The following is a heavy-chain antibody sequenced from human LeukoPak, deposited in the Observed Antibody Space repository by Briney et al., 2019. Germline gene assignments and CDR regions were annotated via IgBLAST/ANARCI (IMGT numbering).Heavy chain of an antibody. D-gene: IGHD4-17*01. Sequence: ASVKVSCKASGYTFTTYDITWVRQATGQGLEWMGWMNPNSGNTAYAQKFQGRVTITRNTSISTAYMELSSLRSEDTAVYYCARETTDFPHGAFDIWGQGTMVTVSS. CDR1: GYTFTTYD. V-gene: IGHV1-8*03. J-gene: IGHJ3*02. CDR3: ARETTDFPHGAFDI. CDR2: MNPNSGNT.